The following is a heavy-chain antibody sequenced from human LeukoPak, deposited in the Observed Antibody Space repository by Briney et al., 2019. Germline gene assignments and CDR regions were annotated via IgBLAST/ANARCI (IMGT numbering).Heavy chain of an antibody. CDR3: AKEHDSSGYYQYYFDY. V-gene: IGHV3-23*01. Sequence: GGSLRLSCAASGFAFKTYAMSWVRQAPGKGLEWVSAISGSGAITYYADSVKGRCTISRDNSENTLYVQMNRLRAEDTAVYYCAKEHDSSGYYQYYFDYWGQGTLVTVSS. D-gene: IGHD3-22*01. CDR2: ISGSGAIT. J-gene: IGHJ4*02. CDR1: GFAFKTYA.